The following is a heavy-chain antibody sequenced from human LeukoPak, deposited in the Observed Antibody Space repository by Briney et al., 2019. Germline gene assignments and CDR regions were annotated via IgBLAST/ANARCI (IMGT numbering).Heavy chain of an antibody. D-gene: IGHD6-13*01. CDR2: IYYSGST. V-gene: IGHV4-59*01. J-gene: IGHJ4*02. CDR1: GGSISSYY. CDR3: ARGGYSSSSFCFXY. Sequence: PSETLSLTCTVSGGSISSYYWSWIRQPPGKGLEWIGYIYYSGSTNYNPSLKSRVTISVDTSKNQFSLKLSSVTAADTAVYYCARGGYSSSSFCFXYWGQGTLVTVSS.